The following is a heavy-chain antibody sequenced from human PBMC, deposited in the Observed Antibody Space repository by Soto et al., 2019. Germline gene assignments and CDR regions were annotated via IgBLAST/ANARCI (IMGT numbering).Heavy chain of an antibody. CDR1: GGSFSGYY. J-gene: IGHJ3*02. Sequence: SETLSLTCAVYGGSFSGYYWSWIRQPPGKGLEWIGEINHSGSTNYNPSLKSRVTISVDTSKNQFSLKLSSVTAADTAVYYCARPLWFGEDDAFDIWGQGTMVTVSS. V-gene: IGHV4-34*01. D-gene: IGHD3-10*01. CDR3: ARPLWFGEDDAFDI. CDR2: INHSGST.